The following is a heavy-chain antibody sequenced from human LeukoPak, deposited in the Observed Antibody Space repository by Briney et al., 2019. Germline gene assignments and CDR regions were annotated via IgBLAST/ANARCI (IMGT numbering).Heavy chain of an antibody. CDR2: IRYDGSNK. V-gene: IGHV3-30*02. CDR1: GFTFSSYD. Sequence: GGSLRLSCAASGFTFSSYDMHWVRQAPGKGLEWVAFIRYDGSNKYYADSVKGRFTISRDNAKNSLYLQMNSLRAEDTAVYYCARDLYRIVVVPHYFDYWGQGTLVTVSS. D-gene: IGHD3-22*01. CDR3: ARDLYRIVVVPHYFDY. J-gene: IGHJ4*02.